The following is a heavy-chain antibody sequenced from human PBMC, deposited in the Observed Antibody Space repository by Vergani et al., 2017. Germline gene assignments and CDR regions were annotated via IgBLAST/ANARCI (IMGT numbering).Heavy chain of an antibody. CDR2: IIPIFGTA. CDR1: GGTFSSYA. D-gene: IGHD6-13*01. CDR3: ARDHPGAYSSSHNWFDP. J-gene: IGHJ5*02. V-gene: IGHV1-69*15. Sequence: QVQLVQSGAEVKKPGSSVKVSCKASGGTFSSYAISWVRQAPGQGLEWMGRIIPIFGTANYAQKFQVRVTITADESTSTAYMELSSLRSEDTAVYYCARDHPGAYSSSHNWFDPWGQGTLVTVSS.